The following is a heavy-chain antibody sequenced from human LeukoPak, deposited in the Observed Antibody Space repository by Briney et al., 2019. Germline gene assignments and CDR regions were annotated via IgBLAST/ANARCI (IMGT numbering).Heavy chain of an antibody. D-gene: IGHD3-22*01. CDR2: IRTKPKSYTT. Sequence: GGSLRLSCGASGFSFRDHYMDWVRQPPGKGLEWVGRIRTKPKSYTTDYAASVKGRFTISRDDSKNLLYLQMNSLKTEDTAVHYCGRVGDYFDNNGYSLDAVDAWGRGTMVTVSS. CDR1: GFSFRDHY. J-gene: IGHJ3*01. V-gene: IGHV3-72*01. CDR3: GRVGDYFDNNGYSLDAVDA.